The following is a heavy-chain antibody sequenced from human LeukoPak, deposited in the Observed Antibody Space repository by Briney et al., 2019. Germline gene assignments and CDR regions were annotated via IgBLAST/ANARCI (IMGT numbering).Heavy chain of an antibody. CDR3: ASQGSSFRAFDI. Sequence: SETLSLTXTVSGGSISSSSYYWGWVRQPPGKGLEWIGSIYYSGSTYYNPSLKSRVTISVDTSKNQFSLKLSSVTAADTAVYYCASQGSSFRAFDIWGQGTMVTVSS. CDR1: GGSISSSSYY. CDR2: IYYSGST. V-gene: IGHV4-39*01. D-gene: IGHD6-13*01. J-gene: IGHJ3*02.